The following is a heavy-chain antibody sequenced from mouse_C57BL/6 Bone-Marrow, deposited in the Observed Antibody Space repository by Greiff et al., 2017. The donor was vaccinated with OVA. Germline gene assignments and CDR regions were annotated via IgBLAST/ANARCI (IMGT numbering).Heavy chain of an antibody. CDR3: ARNTTVVATEYFDV. V-gene: IGHV1-22*01. CDR2: INPNNGGT. D-gene: IGHD1-1*01. CDR1: GYTFTDYN. Sequence: VQLKQSGPELVKPGASVKMSCKASGYTFTDYNMHWVKQSHGKSLEWIGYINPNNGGTSYNQKFKGKATLTVNKSSSTAYMELRSLTSEDSAVYYCARNTTVVATEYFDVWGTGTTVTVSS. J-gene: IGHJ1*03.